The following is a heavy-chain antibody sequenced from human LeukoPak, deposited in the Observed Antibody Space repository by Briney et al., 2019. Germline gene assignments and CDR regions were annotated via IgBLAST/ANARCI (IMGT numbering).Heavy chain of an antibody. CDR2: INNDGRST. CDR1: GFTFSSYW. J-gene: IGHJ4*02. D-gene: IGHD6-13*01. V-gene: IGHV3-74*01. CDR3: SRGWYSSSLDY. Sequence: PGGSLRLSCAASGFTFSSYWMHWVRQAPGKGLVWVSRINNDGRSTRYADSVQGRFTISRDDAKNTLYLQMNSLRAEDTALYYCSRGWYSSSLDYWGQGTLATVSS.